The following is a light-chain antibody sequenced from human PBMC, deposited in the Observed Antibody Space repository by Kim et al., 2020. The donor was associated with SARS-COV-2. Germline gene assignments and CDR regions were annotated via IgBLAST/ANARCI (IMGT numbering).Light chain of an antibody. CDR1: SSDVGGYNY. CDR2: DVS. Sequence: QSVLTQPASVSGSPGQSITISCTGTSSDVGGYNYVSWYQQHPGKAPKLMIYDVSKRPSGVSNRFSGSKSGNTASLTISGLQAEDEADYYCSSYTSSSPLFGGGTQLTVL. J-gene: IGLJ2*01. CDR3: SSYTSSSPL. V-gene: IGLV2-14*01.